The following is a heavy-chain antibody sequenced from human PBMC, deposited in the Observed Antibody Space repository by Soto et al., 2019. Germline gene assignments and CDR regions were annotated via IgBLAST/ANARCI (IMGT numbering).Heavy chain of an antibody. CDR2: IFSNDEK. V-gene: IGHV2-26*01. Sequence: SGPPLVNPTETLTLTCTVSGFSLSNARMGVSWIRQPPGKALEWLAHIFSNDEKSYSTSLKSRLTISKDNSKSQVVLTMTNMDPVDTATYYCARTSGYSYDSYYYGMDLWGQGTKVTVSS. CDR1: GFSLSNARMG. CDR3: ARTSGYSYDSYYYGMDL. D-gene: IGHD5-18*01. J-gene: IGHJ6*02.